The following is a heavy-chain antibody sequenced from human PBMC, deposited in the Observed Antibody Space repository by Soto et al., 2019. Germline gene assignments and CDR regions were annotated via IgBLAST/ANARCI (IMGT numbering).Heavy chain of an antibody. Sequence: QVQLVQSGAEVKKPGSSVKVSCKASGGTFSTNDISWVRQAPGQGLEWMGGITPMFDTTKYGQDFQGRVTITADESTTTAYMELSSLRSEDTAIYYCAQDLGSQIAAFWCQGTLVTVSS. CDR2: ITPMFDTT. CDR3: AQDLGSQIAAF. D-gene: IGHD2-15*01. CDR1: GGTFSTND. J-gene: IGHJ4*02. V-gene: IGHV1-69*12.